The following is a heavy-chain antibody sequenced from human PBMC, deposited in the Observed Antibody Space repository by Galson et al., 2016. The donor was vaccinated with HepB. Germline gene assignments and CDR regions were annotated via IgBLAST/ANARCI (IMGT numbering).Heavy chain of an antibody. CDR2: IYYSGST. CDR3: ARVRTTVAQALAFDI. J-gene: IGHJ3*02. CDR1: GGSISSGGYY. V-gene: IGHV4-31*03. Sequence: CTVSGGSISSGGYYWSWTCQHPGKGLEWIGYIYYSGSTYHNPSLKSRVTIAVDTSKNQFSLKLSSVTAADTAVYFCARVRTTVAQALAFDIWGQGTMVTVSS. D-gene: IGHD4-23*01.